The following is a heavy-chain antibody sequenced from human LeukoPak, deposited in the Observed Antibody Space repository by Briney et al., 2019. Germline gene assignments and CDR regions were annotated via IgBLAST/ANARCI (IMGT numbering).Heavy chain of an antibody. CDR1: GYTFTSYD. D-gene: IGHD2-21*02. V-gene: IGHV1-8*02. Sequence: ASVKVSCKASGYTFTSYDIKWVRQATGQGLEWMGWMNPNSGNTGCAQKFQGRVTMTRNTSISTAYMELSSLRSEDTAVYYCARVNCGGDCYPYYYYGMDVWGQGTTVTVSS. J-gene: IGHJ6*02. CDR2: MNPNSGNT. CDR3: ARVNCGGDCYPYYYYGMDV.